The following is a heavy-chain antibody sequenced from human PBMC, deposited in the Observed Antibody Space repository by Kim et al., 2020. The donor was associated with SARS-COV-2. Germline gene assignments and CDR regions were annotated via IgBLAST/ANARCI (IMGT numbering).Heavy chain of an antibody. CDR3: ASLSIAPGSYYYYGMDV. V-gene: IGHV5-10-1*01. D-gene: IGHD6-6*01. CDR1: GYSFTSYW. J-gene: IGHJ6*02. Sequence: GESLKISCKGSGYSFTSYWISWVRQMPGKGLEWMGRIDPSDSYTNYSPSFQGHVTISADKSISTAYLQWSSLKASDTAMYYCASLSIAPGSYYYYGMDVWGQGTTVTVSS. CDR2: IDPSDSYT.